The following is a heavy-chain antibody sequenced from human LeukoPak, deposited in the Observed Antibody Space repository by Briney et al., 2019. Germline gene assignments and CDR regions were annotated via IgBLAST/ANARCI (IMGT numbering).Heavy chain of an antibody. Sequence: GASVKVSCKASGYTFTGYYMHWVRQAPGQGLEWMGWINPNSGDTNYAQKFQGRVTMTRDTSISTAYMELSRLRSDDTAVYHCARPYCSSTSCYPYFDYWGQGTLVTVSS. CDR1: GYTFTGYY. J-gene: IGHJ4*02. CDR3: ARPYCSSTSCYPYFDY. D-gene: IGHD2-2*01. CDR2: INPNSGDT. V-gene: IGHV1-2*02.